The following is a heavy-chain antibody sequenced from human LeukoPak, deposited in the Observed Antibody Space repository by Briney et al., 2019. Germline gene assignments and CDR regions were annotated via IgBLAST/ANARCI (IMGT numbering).Heavy chain of an antibody. D-gene: IGHD2-15*01. Sequence: SETLSLTCTVSGGSVSSSGYYWGWIRQPPGKGLEWIGSIYHSGSTYYNPSLKSRVTISVDTSKNQFSLKLSSVTAADTAVYYCARLLPGDYWGQGTLVTVSS. J-gene: IGHJ4*02. CDR1: GGSVSSSGYY. CDR3: ARLLPGDY. CDR2: IYHSGST. V-gene: IGHV4-39*07.